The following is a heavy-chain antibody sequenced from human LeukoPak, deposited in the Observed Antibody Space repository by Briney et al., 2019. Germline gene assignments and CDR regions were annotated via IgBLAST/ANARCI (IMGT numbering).Heavy chain of an antibody. J-gene: IGHJ4*02. Sequence: SETLSLTCAVYGGSFSSYYWGWIRQPPGKGLEWIGSIYYSGSTYYNPSLKSRVTISVDTSKNQFSLKLSSVTAADTAVYYCARWRYSSGWYFDYWGQGTLVTVSS. CDR1: GGSFSSYY. D-gene: IGHD6-19*01. CDR3: ARWRYSSGWYFDY. CDR2: IYYSGST. V-gene: IGHV4-39*07.